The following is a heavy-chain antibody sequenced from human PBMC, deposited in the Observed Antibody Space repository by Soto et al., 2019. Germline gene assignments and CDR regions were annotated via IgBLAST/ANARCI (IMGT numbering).Heavy chain of an antibody. CDR2: ISYDGNNE. CDR1: GFTFSNYA. Sequence: GGSLRLSCAASGFTFSNYAMHWVRQAPGKGLEWVAVISYDGNNEYYADSVKGRFTISRDKSKNTLHLQMNSLRTEDTAVYYCAKAQTATYYDILTGPDYWGQGTLVTVSS. CDR3: AKAQTATYYDILTGPDY. V-gene: IGHV3-30*18. D-gene: IGHD3-9*01. J-gene: IGHJ4*02.